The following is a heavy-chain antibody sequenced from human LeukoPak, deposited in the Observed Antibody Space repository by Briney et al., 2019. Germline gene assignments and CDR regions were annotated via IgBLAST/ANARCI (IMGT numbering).Heavy chain of an antibody. CDR2: INSDGSST. Sequence: GGSLRLSCAASGFTFSSYWMHWVRQAPGKGLVWVSRINSDGSSTSYADSVKGRFTISRDNAKNTLYLQMNSLRAEDTAVYYCARAPNWVAGTAFDYWGQGTRVTVSS. V-gene: IGHV3-74*01. CDR1: GFTFSSYW. D-gene: IGHD6-19*01. CDR3: ARAPNWVAGTAFDY. J-gene: IGHJ4*02.